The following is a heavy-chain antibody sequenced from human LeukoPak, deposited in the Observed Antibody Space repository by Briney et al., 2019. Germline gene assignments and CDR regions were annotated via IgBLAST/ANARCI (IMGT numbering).Heavy chain of an antibody. Sequence: PGGSLRLSCAASGFTFSSYGMHWVRQAPGKGLEWVAFIRYDGSNKYFADSVKGRFTISRDSSKNTLYLQMNSLRAEDTAVYYCAKAGDGRQTYYDILTGYYDYWGQGTLVTVSS. D-gene: IGHD3-9*01. J-gene: IGHJ4*02. V-gene: IGHV3-30*02. CDR2: IRYDGSNK. CDR3: AKAGDGRQTYYDILTGYYDY. CDR1: GFTFSSYG.